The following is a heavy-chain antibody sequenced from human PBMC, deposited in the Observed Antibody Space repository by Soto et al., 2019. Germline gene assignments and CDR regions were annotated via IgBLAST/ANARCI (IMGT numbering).Heavy chain of an antibody. J-gene: IGHJ6*02. V-gene: IGHV3-7*01. CDR2: IKGDGSEK. CDR3: GRDEVRNGVGV. CDR1: GFTFTSYW. Sequence: VVSRIISCVASGFTFTSYWMSWVRQAPGKGLEWVANIKGDGSEKRYVDSVKGRLTISRDNAKNSVYLQMNSLRVEDTALYYCGRDEVRNGVGVWGQGTTVTVS.